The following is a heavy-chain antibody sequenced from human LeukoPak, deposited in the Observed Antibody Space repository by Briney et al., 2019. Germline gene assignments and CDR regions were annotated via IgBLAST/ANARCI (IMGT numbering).Heavy chain of an antibody. CDR3: ARHLAPYYCSSTSCTYQYYFDY. CDR1: GCTFTTFW. V-gene: IGHV5-51*01. J-gene: IGHJ4*02. D-gene: IGHD2-2*01. Sequence: GESLKISCKASGCTFTTFWIGWVRQMPGKGLEWMGIIYPGDSDTRYSPSFQGQVTISADKSISTAYLQWSSLKASDTAMYYCARHLAPYYCSSTSCTYQYYFDYWGQGTLVTVSS. CDR2: IYPGDSDT.